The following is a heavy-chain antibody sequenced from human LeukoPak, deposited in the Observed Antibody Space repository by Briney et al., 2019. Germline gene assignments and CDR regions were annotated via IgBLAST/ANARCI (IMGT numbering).Heavy chain of an antibody. D-gene: IGHD3-10*01. Sequence: GGSLRLSCAASGFTFGDFFMSWVRQAPGKGLEWVANINRDGSEKFHVDSVRGRFTISRDNGKNALFLQMHSLRADDAAMYFCARGVTMIRGAVMYPYFFDFWGRGTLVTVSS. CDR2: INRDGSEK. V-gene: IGHV3-7*03. CDR1: GFTFGDFF. CDR3: ARGVTMIRGAVMYPYFFDF. J-gene: IGHJ4*02.